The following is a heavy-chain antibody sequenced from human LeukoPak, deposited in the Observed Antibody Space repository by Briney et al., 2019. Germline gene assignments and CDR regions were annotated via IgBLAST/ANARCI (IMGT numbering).Heavy chain of an antibody. V-gene: IGHV3-21*01. D-gene: IGHD2-21*01. CDR2: ISSSSSYI. CDR3: AREIGGAMTYSDAFDI. J-gene: IGHJ3*02. CDR1: GFTFSSYS. Sequence: GGSLRPSCAASGFTFSSYSMNWVRQAPGKGLEWVSSISSSSSYIYYADSVKGRFTISRDNAKNSLYLQMNSLRAEDTAVYYCAREIGGAMTYSDAFDIWGQGTMVTVSS.